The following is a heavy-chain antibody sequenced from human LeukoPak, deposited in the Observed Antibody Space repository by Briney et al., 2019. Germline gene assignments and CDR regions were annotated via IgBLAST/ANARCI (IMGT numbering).Heavy chain of an antibody. CDR1: GGSISSSSYY. J-gene: IGHJ4*02. Sequence: SETLSLTCTVSGGSISSSSYYWGWIRQPPGKGLEWIGSIYYSGSTYYNPSLKSRVTISVDTSKNQFSLKLSSVTAADTAVYYCARNSIEQQLAFDYWGQGTLVTVSS. D-gene: IGHD6-13*01. CDR3: ARNSIEQQLAFDY. CDR2: IYYSGST. V-gene: IGHV4-39*07.